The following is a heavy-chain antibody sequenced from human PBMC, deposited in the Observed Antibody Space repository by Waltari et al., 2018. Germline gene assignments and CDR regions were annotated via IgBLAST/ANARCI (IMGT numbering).Heavy chain of an antibody. Sequence: QVQLQQWGAGLLKPSETLSLTCAVYGGSFSGYYWSWIRQPPGKGLEWIGEIKHSGSTNYNPSLKSRVTISVDTSKNQFSLKLSSVTAADTAVYYCARWSLRFLEWFSWFDPWGQGTLVTVSS. D-gene: IGHD3-3*01. CDR2: IKHSGST. J-gene: IGHJ5*02. CDR3: ARWSLRFLEWFSWFDP. CDR1: GGSFSGYY. V-gene: IGHV4-34*01.